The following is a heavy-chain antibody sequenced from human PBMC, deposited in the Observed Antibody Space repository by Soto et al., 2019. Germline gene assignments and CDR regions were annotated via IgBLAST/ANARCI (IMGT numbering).Heavy chain of an antibody. D-gene: IGHD6-19*01. CDR3: VRDFRGAVAGSEFDH. Sequence: EVQLAESGGGLVLTGGSLRLSCAASGFSFVSYWMHWVRQVPGERLAWVSRINGNADNSDYADSVKGRFTISRDNAMNRLYLQMDSLRADDTGVYYCVRDFRGAVAGSEFDHWGQGTLVTVSS. J-gene: IGHJ4*02. V-gene: IGHV3-74*01. CDR1: GFSFVSYW. CDR2: INGNADNS.